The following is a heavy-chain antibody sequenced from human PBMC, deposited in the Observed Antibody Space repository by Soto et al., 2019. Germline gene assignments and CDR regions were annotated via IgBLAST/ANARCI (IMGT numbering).Heavy chain of an antibody. V-gene: IGHV1-69*13. Sequence: GASVKVSSKASGGTFSSYAISWVRQAPGQGLEWMGGIIPIFGTANYAQKFQGRVTITADESTSTAYMELSSLRSEDTAVYYCARDYGDPNYYGMDVWGQGTTVTVSS. CDR2: IIPIFGTA. D-gene: IGHD4-17*01. J-gene: IGHJ6*02. CDR3: ARDYGDPNYYGMDV. CDR1: GGTFSSYA.